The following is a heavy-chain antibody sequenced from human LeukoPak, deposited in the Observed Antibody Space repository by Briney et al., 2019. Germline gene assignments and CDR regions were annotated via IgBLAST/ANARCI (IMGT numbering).Heavy chain of an antibody. J-gene: IGHJ4*02. Sequence: SETLSLTCTVSGGSISSYYWSWIRQPPGKGLEWIGYIYYSGSTNYNPSLKSRVTISVDTSKNQFSLKLSSVTAADTAVYYCARRPMLTMVRENDPLDYWGQGTLVTVSS. CDR2: IYYSGST. D-gene: IGHD3-10*01. V-gene: IGHV4-59*08. CDR3: ARRPMLTMVRENDPLDY. CDR1: GGSISSYY.